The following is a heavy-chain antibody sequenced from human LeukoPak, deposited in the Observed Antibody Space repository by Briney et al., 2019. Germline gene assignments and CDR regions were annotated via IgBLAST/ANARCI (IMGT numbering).Heavy chain of an antibody. CDR2: IYSSGST. D-gene: IGHD3-10*01. V-gene: IGHV4-4*07. J-gene: IGHJ4*02. CDR3: ARGGSGSYYTPYDH. Sequence: SETLSLTCTVSGGYISSYYWSWIRQPAGKGLEWLGRIYSSGSTNYNPSLKSRVTMSVDTSKNQFSLKLSSVTAADTAAYYCARGGSGSYYTPYDHWGQGILVAVSS. CDR1: GGYISSYY.